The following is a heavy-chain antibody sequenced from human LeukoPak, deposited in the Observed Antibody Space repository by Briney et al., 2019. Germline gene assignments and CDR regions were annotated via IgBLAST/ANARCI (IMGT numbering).Heavy chain of an antibody. CDR3: AREVAARLDY. J-gene: IGHJ4*02. Sequence: SETLSPTCTVSGGSISSSSYYWGWIRQPPGKGLEWIGSIYYSGSTYYNPSLKSRVTISVDTSKNQFSLKLSSVTAADTAVYYCAREVAARLDYWGQGTLVTVSS. V-gene: IGHV4-39*02. CDR1: GGSISSSSYY. CDR2: IYYSGST. D-gene: IGHD6-6*01.